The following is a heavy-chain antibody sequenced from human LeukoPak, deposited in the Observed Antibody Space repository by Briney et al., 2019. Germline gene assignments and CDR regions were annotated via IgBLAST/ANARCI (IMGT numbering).Heavy chain of an antibody. CDR3: TRPYYDYLTGYYSDY. Sequence: GGSLRLSCTTSGFTFSNYPMSWVREAPGKGLEWLALLGSTAYGGTTKYAASVKGRFTISRDDSKSIAYLQMNSLKTEDTAVYYCTRPYYDYLTGYYSDYWGQGTLVTVSS. V-gene: IGHV3-49*04. CDR2: LGSTAYGGTT. CDR1: GFTFSNYP. D-gene: IGHD3-9*01. J-gene: IGHJ4*02.